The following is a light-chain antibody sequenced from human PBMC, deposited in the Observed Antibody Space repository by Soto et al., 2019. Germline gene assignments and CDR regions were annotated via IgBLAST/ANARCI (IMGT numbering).Light chain of an antibody. CDR2: EVS. CDR3: SSYGGSNTVV. J-gene: IGLJ2*01. V-gene: IGLV2-8*01. CDR1: SSDVGGYNY. Sequence: QSALTQPPSASGSPGQSVTISCTGSSSDVGGYNYVSWYQQHPGKAPKLMIYEVSKRPSGVPDRLSGSKSGNTASLTVSGLQAEDEADKYCSSYGGSNTVVFGGGTKLTVL.